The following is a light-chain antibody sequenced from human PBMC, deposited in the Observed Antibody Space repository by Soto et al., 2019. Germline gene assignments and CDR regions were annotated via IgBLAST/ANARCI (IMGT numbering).Light chain of an antibody. CDR1: QSISSW. J-gene: IGKJ2*01. CDR3: QQYNSYSRT. CDR2: DAS. V-gene: IGKV1-5*01. Sequence: DIEMTQSPSTLSSSVGDRATITCRASQSISSWLAWYQQKPGKAPTLLIYDASSLDSGVPSRFSGSGSGTEFTLTISSLQPDDFAAYYCQQYNSYSRTFGPGTRLEIK.